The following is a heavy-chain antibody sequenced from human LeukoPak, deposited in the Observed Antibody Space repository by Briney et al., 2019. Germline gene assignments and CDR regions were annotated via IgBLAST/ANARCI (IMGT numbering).Heavy chain of an antibody. Sequence: GGSLRLSCAASGFTFSSYSMNWVRQAPGKGLEWVSYIRHGSSDRYYADSVKGRFTISRDNAKNSLYLQMNSLRAEDTAVYYCASYPSGGYGDYYYYYYMDVWGKGTTVTVSS. V-gene: IGHV3-21*01. CDR3: ASYPSGGYGDYYYYYYMDV. CDR2: IRHGSSDR. J-gene: IGHJ6*03. CDR1: GFTFSSYS. D-gene: IGHD4-17*01.